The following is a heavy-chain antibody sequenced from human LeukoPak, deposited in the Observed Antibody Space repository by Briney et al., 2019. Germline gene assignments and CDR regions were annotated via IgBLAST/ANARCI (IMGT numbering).Heavy chain of an antibody. J-gene: IGHJ4*02. Sequence: SETLSLTCTVSGGSISSSSYYWGWIRQPPGKGLEWIGSIYYSGSTYYNPSLKSRVTTSVDTSKNQFSLKLSSVTAADTAVYYCAREEWAAARSPYYFDYWGQGTLVTVSS. CDR2: IYYSGST. D-gene: IGHD6-6*01. CDR1: GGSISSSSYY. CDR3: AREEWAAARSPYYFDY. V-gene: IGHV4-39*07.